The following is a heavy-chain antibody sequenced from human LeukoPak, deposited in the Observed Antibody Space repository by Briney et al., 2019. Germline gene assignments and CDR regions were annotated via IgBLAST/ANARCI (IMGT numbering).Heavy chain of an antibody. Sequence: SETLSLTCTVSGGSISTSDYYWNWIRQPPGKGLEWIGYIFYSGNTYYNPSLKSRVTISVDTSKNQFSLKLSSVTAADTAVYYCARVYYDFWTGYGSELDVWGKGTTVTVSS. CDR1: GGSISTSDYY. V-gene: IGHV4-30-4*02. J-gene: IGHJ6*04. CDR2: IFYSGNT. CDR3: ARVYYDFWTGYGSELDV. D-gene: IGHD3-3*01.